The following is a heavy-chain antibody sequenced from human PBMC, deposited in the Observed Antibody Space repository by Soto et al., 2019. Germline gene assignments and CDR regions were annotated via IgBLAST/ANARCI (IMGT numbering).Heavy chain of an antibody. V-gene: IGHV1-69*13. J-gene: IGHJ4*02. D-gene: IGHD6-19*01. CDR3: ASFEDVAGTIHLIGL. CDR1: GGTFSSYA. CDR2: IIPIFGTA. Sequence: ASVKVSCKASGGTFSSYAISWVRQAPGQGLEWMGGIIPIFGTANYAQKFQGRVTITADESTSTAYMELSSLRSEDTAVYYCASFEDVAGTIHLIGLWGQGTLVTVSS.